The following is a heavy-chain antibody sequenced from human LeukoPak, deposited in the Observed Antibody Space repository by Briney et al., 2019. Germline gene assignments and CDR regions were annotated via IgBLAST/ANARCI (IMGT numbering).Heavy chain of an antibody. D-gene: IGHD6-19*01. CDR1: GGSISSYY. V-gene: IGHV4-59*08. J-gene: IGHJ3*02. CDR2: IYYSGST. CDR3: ARNGRIGQWLDQKRGAFDI. Sequence: SETLSLTCTVSGGSISSYYWSWIRQPPGKGLEWIGYIYYSGSTNYNPSLKSRVTISVDTSKNQFSLKLSSVTAADTAVYYCARNGRIGQWLDQKRGAFDIWGQATMVTVSS.